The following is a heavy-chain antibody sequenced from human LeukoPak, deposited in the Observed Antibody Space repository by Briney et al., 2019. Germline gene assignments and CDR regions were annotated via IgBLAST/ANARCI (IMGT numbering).Heavy chain of an antibody. D-gene: IGHD3-10*01. V-gene: IGHV1-8*01. CDR2: MNPNSGNA. Sequence: ASVKVSCKASGYTFSSYDINWVRQATGQGLEWMGWMNPNSGNAGYAQKFQGRVTMTRDTSISTAYMELSRLRSDDTAVYYCARDRRTRGSLSLHDYWGQGTLVTVSS. CDR3: ARDRRTRGSLSLHDY. J-gene: IGHJ4*02. CDR1: GYTFSSYD.